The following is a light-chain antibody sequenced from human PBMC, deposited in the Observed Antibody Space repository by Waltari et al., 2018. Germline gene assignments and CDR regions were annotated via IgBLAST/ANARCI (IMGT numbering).Light chain of an antibody. V-gene: IGKV1-12*01. Sequence: DIQMTQSPSSVSASVGDRVAITCRASQGISSWLAWYQQKPGKAPELLIYTASTLQSGVPSRFSGSGSGTDFTLTISSLQPEDIATYYCQHTNSIPFTFGQGTKLELK. CDR2: TAS. CDR1: QGISSW. CDR3: QHTNSIPFT. J-gene: IGKJ2*01.